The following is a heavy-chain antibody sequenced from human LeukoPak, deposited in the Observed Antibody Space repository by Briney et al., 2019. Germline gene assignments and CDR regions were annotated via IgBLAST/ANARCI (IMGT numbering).Heavy chain of an antibody. CDR2: ISGSGGST. V-gene: IGHV3-23*01. J-gene: IGHJ4*02. CDR1: GFTFSSYA. D-gene: IGHD3-22*01. Sequence: GGSLRLSCAASGFTFSSYAMSWVRQAPGKGLEWVSAISGSGGSTYYADSVKGQVTISADKSISTAYLQWSSLEASDTAMYHCVRQVRRDSSGPDYWGQGTLVTVSS. CDR3: VRQVRRDSSGPDY.